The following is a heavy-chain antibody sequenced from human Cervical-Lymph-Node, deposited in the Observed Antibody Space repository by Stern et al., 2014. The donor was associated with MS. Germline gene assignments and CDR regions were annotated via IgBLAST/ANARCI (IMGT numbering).Heavy chain of an antibody. CDR3: ARVTEFLRFFYPEY. CDR1: GGSVSSGSRY. D-gene: IGHD3-3*01. Sequence: QVQLQESGPGLVKPSQTLSLTCAVSGGSVSSGSRYWSWIRQHPGKGLEWIGYISYSGNTYYSPSLQSRLTISMDTSKNQFSLKLRSVTVADTAIYYCARVTEFLRFFYPEYWGQGTLVTVSS. CDR2: ISYSGNT. J-gene: IGHJ4*02. V-gene: IGHV4-31*11.